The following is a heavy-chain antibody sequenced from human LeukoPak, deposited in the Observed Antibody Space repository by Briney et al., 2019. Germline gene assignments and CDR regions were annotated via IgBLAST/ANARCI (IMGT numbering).Heavy chain of an antibody. CDR3: GASQLYVGAFDI. D-gene: IGHD2-2*01. V-gene: IGHV3-48*03. J-gene: IGHJ3*02. CDR2: ISSTSDPI. CDR1: GFTFTSYE. Sequence: PGGSLRLSCTASGFTFTSYEFYWVRQAPGKGLEWISYISSTSDPIKYADSVRGRFTISRDDARKSVYLQMNSLRAEDTAIYFCGASQLYVGAFDIWGQGTLVTVSS.